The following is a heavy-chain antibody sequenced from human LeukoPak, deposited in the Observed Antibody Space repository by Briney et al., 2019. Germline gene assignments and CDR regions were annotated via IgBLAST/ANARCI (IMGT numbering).Heavy chain of an antibody. V-gene: IGHV4-59*01. D-gene: IGHD2-15*01. CDR2: ISKTGST. CDR3: ARGGSGGSHYY. Sequence: KPSETLSLSCTVSGGSISNSYWNWIRQPPGKGLEWIGYISKTGSTNSNPSLKSRVTMSVDISKNQLSLRLSSVTAADTAVYYCARGGSGGSHYYWGQGTLVTVSS. CDR1: GGSISNSY. J-gene: IGHJ4*02.